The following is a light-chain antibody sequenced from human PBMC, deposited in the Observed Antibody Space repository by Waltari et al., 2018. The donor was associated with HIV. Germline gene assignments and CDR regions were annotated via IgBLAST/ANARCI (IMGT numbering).Light chain of an antibody. Sequence: QSVLTQPPSASGTPGQRVTISCSGSSSNIENDNVYWYQQLTGAAPRRLIYKDTQRPSGVPDRCTGSKSGTSASLAISGLRSEDEADYYCVGWDSRLSGYVFGSGTKVTVL. CDR3: VGWDSRLSGYV. J-gene: IGLJ1*01. CDR1: SSNIENDN. V-gene: IGLV1-47*01. CDR2: KDT.